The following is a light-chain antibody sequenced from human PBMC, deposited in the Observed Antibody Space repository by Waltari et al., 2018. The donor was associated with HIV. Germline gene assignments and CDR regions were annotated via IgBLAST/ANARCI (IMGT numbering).Light chain of an antibody. CDR1: PCEIDIYNL. V-gene: IGLV2-23*02. CDR2: EVN. J-gene: IGLJ3*02. CDR3: CSCSVTNSLWV. Sequence: QSALTQAASVSASLGQSINVSCTATPCEIDIYNLLSWYQHHPGKAPKLILYEVNKRPSGVSNRFSGSRSGNTTSLTITGLLADDEADYYCCSCSVTNSLWVFGGGTKVTVV.